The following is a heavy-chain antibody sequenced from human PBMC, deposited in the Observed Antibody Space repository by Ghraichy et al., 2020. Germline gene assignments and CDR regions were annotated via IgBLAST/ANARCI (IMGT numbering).Heavy chain of an antibody. CDR1: GFSVSYYY. D-gene: IGHD2-8*01. J-gene: IGHJ6*02. CDR3: ARVACTNDICFDYGMDV. V-gene: IGHV3-53*01. Sequence: GGSLRLSCAASGFSVSYYYMNWVRQAPGKGLEWVSVIYSGGRTNYTDSVRGRFTISRDNSKNLLYLQMNSLRVEDTAVYYCARVACTNDICFDYGMDVWGQGTTVTVSS. CDR2: IYSGGRT.